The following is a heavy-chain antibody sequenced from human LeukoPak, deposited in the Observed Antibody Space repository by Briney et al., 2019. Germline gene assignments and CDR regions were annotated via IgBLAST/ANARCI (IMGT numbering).Heavy chain of an antibody. J-gene: IGHJ5*02. D-gene: IGHD6-6*01. CDR3: ARQSAAARPRGWFDP. CDR2: IYYSGST. V-gene: IGHV4-34*01. Sequence: SETLSLTCAVYGGSFSGYYWSWIRQPPGKGLEWIGSIYYSGSTYYNPSLKSRVTISVDTSKNQFSLKLSSVTAADTAVYYCARQSAAARPRGWFDPWGQGTLVTVSS. CDR1: GGSFSGYY.